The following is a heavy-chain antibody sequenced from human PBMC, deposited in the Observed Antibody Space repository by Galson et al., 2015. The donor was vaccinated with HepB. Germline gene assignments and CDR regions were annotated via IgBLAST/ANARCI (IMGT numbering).Heavy chain of an antibody. CDR3: ARHILDTSAFFDY. J-gene: IGHJ4*02. D-gene: IGHD3-10*01. CDR2: FYYRESP. Sequence: SETLSLTCTVSGGSIRSSSYYWGWIRQPPGKGLEWIGTFYYRESPYYNPSLKSRVTISEYSSKNQFSLKLTFVTAADTAVYYCARHILDTSAFFDYWGQGTLVAVSS. V-gene: IGHV4-39*01. CDR1: GGSIRSSSYY.